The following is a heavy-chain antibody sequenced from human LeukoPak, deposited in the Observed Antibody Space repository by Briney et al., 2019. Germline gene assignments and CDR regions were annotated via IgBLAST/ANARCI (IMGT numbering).Heavy chain of an antibody. Sequence: GGSLRLSCAASGFTVSSNYMSWVRQAPGKGLEWVSGIYSGGSTQYADSVKGRFTISRDNSKKTLYLQMDSLRAEDTAVYYCARSHSSSWLYYFEYWGQGTLVTVSS. CDR2: IYSGGST. V-gene: IGHV3-66*01. CDR1: GFTVSSNY. CDR3: ARSHSSSWLYYFEY. D-gene: IGHD6-13*01. J-gene: IGHJ4*02.